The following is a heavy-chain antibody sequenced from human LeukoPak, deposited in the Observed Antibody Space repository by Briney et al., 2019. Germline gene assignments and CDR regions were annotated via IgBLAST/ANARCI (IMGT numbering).Heavy chain of an antibody. Sequence: PSETLSLTCTVSGGSISSYYWSWIRQPAGKGLEWIGRIYTSGSTNYNPSLKSRVTMSVDTSKNQFSLKLSSVTAADTAVYYCARGYYYDSSGYPTRWGQGTLVTVSS. V-gene: IGHV4-4*07. J-gene: IGHJ4*02. CDR2: IYTSGST. CDR3: ARGYYYDSSGYPTR. CDR1: GGSISSYY. D-gene: IGHD3-22*01.